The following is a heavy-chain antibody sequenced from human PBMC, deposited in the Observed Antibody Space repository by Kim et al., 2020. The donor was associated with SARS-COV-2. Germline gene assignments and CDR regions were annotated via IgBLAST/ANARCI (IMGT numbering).Heavy chain of an antibody. CDR1: GFTFSNAW. CDR2: IKSKTDGGTT. J-gene: IGHJ5*02. V-gene: IGHV3-15*01. Sequence: GGSLRLSCAASGFTFSNAWMSWVRQAPGKGLEWVGRIKSKTDGGTTDYAAPVKGRFTISRDDSKNTLYLQMNSLKTEDTAVYYCTTDGGEDSPVRGYNWNDSWGQGTLVTVSS. CDR3: TTDGGEDSPVRGYNWNDS. D-gene: IGHD2-21*01.